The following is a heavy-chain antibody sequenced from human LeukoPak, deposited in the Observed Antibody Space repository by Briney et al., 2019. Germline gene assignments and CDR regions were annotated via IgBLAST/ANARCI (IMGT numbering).Heavy chain of an antibody. D-gene: IGHD6-19*01. CDR1: GFTFSSYS. J-gene: IGHJ4*02. V-gene: IGHV3-21*01. CDR2: ISSSSIYI. Sequence: PGGSLRLSCAASGFTFSSYSMNWVRQAPGKGLEWVSSISSSSIYIYYAGSLKGRFTISRDNAKNSLYLQMNSLRAEDTAVYYCARVAYSSGVDCWGQGTLVTVSS. CDR3: ARVAYSSGVDC.